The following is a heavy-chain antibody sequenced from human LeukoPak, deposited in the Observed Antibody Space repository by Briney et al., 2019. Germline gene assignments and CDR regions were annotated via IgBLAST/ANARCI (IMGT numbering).Heavy chain of an antibody. Sequence: ASVKVSCMASGFTFSIYGFTWVRQAPGQGLEWMGWISAYNGDTKYPQNLQGRVTVTADTSTNTVYMELKGLRSDDTAVYFCAREGYFGSGIDYFYGMDVWGQGTKVTVSS. CDR1: GFTFSIYG. CDR3: AREGYFGSGIDYFYGMDV. V-gene: IGHV1-18*01. J-gene: IGHJ6*02. CDR2: ISAYNGDT. D-gene: IGHD3-10*01.